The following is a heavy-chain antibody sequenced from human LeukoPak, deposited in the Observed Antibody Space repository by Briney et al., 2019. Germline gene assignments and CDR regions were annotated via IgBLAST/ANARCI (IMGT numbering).Heavy chain of an antibody. J-gene: IGHJ4*02. Sequence: ASVKVSCKASGYTCTDHYIHWVRQAPGQGLERLGWINPNSGGSNYAQKFQGRVTMTRDTSINSTFMDLSSLTSDDTAVYYCARGHDNTGYNYFDYWGQGTLVFVSS. V-gene: IGHV1-2*02. CDR3: ARGHDNTGYNYFDY. CDR2: INPNSGGS. CDR1: GYTCTDHY. D-gene: IGHD3-9*01.